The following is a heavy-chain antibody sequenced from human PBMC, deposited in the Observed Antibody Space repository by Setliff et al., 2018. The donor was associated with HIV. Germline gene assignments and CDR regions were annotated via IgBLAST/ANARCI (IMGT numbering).Heavy chain of an antibody. D-gene: IGHD6-13*01. CDR2: MNPNSGNT. J-gene: IGHJ3*02. V-gene: IGHV1-8*02. CDR3: ARGSSYSSSWYVFRPQALNDAFDI. Sequence: ASVKVSCKASGYTFTSYDINWVRQATGQGLEWMGWMNPNSGNTGYAQKFQGSGTMTRDTSISTAYMGLSSLRSEDTAVYYCARGSSYSSSWYVFRPQALNDAFDIWAQGTMVTVSS. CDR1: GYTFTSYD.